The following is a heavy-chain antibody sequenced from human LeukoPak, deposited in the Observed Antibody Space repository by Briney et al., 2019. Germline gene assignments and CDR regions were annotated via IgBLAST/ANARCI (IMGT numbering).Heavy chain of an antibody. D-gene: IGHD6-13*01. Sequence: GASVKVSCKASGYTFTNYYIHWVRQAPGQGLEWMGIINPTRGSASSAQKFQGRVSMTSDTSTSTLYLELSSLRSEDTAVYYCARDRSGSRWRWFDPCGEGTLVTVSS. J-gene: IGHJ5*02. CDR1: GYTFTNYY. CDR2: INPTRGSA. CDR3: ARDRSGSRWRWFDP. V-gene: IGHV1-46*01.